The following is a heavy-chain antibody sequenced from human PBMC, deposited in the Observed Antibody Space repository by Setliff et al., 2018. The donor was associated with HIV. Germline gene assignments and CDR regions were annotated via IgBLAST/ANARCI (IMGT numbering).Heavy chain of an antibody. Sequence: PSETLSLTCTVSGDSVSNGRYYWSWIRQPAGKGLEWIGHIYTSGSTDYNPSLKSRLTISVDTSKNQFSLKMSSVTAADTAVYYCARPYSSSSYYYYHMDVWGKGTAVTVSS. CDR1: GDSVSNGRYY. CDR3: ARPYSSSSYYYYHMDV. CDR2: IYTSGST. J-gene: IGHJ6*03. D-gene: IGHD6-6*01. V-gene: IGHV4-61*09.